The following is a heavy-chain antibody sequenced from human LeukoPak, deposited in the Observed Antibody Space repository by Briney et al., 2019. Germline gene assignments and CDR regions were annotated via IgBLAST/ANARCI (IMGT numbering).Heavy chain of an antibody. J-gene: IGHJ3*02. CDR3: ARAIRGDFWSGYYEVHFDAFDI. D-gene: IGHD3-3*01. V-gene: IGHV3-30-3*01. CDR1: GFTFSSYS. CDR2: ISYDGSNK. Sequence: GGSLRLSCAASGFTFSSYSMHWIRQAPGKGLEWVAVISYDGSNKYYADSVKGRFTISRDNSKNTLYLQMNSLRAEDTAVYYCARAIRGDFWSGYYEVHFDAFDIWGQGTMVTVSS.